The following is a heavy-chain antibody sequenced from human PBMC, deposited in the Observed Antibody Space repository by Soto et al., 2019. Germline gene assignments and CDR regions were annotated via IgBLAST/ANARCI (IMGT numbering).Heavy chain of an antibody. CDR3: ARDRAVTTVDAFDI. Sequence: GGSLRLSCAASGFTVSSNYMSWVRQAPGKGLEWVSVIYSGGSTYYADSVKGRFTISRDNSKNTPYLQMNSLRAEDTAVYYCARDRAVTTVDAFDIWGQGTMVTVSS. J-gene: IGHJ3*02. CDR2: IYSGGST. D-gene: IGHD4-17*01. V-gene: IGHV3-66*01. CDR1: GFTVSSNY.